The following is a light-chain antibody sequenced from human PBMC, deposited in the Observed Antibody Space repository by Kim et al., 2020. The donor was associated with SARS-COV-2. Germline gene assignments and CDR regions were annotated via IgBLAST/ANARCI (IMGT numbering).Light chain of an antibody. CDR2: QDT. J-gene: IGLJ3*02. CDR3: QAWDSSTAV. V-gene: IGLV3-1*01. Sequence: SYELTQPPSVSVSPGQTASITCSGDKLGDKFACWYQQKPGQSPVLVIYQDTKRPSGIPERFSGSNSRSTATLTISGTQAMDEADYYCQAWDSSTAVFGGGTQLTVL. CDR1: KLGDKF.